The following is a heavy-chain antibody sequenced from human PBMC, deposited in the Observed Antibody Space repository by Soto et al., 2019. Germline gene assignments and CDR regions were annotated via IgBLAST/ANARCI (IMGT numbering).Heavy chain of an antibody. D-gene: IGHD3-16*02. CDR3: AKGLGELSPESYDH. CDR2: ISSNGGST. V-gene: IGHV3-64*01. Sequence: GGSLRLSCAAAGFTFSSYAMHWVRQAPGKGLEYVSAISSNGGSTYYANSVKGRFTISRDNSKNTLYLQMNSLRAEDTAMYYCAKGLGELSPESYDHWGQGTLVTVSS. CDR1: GFTFSSYA. J-gene: IGHJ4*02.